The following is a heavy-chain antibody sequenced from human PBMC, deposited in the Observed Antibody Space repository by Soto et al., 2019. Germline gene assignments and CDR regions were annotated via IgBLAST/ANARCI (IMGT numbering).Heavy chain of an antibody. D-gene: IGHD3-22*01. V-gene: IGHV4-39*01. CDR2: FYHRGSI. CDR1: RDSITSRNYS. J-gene: IGHJ3*02. CDR3: ARHGGTPYYYDSSGSYLGGLGTFDI. Sequence: SETLSLTCTVSRDSITSRNYSWGWFRQPPGMGLEWIGNFYHRGSIYYTPSLRSRLTISLDTSKNQFSLRLSSVTAADTAVYYCARHGGTPYYYDSSGSYLGGLGTFDIWGQGTMVTVSS.